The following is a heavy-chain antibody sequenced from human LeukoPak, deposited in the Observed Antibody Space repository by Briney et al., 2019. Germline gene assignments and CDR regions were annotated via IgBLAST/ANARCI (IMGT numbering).Heavy chain of an antibody. CDR3: ARDAHRSSYSSCYSVLFDP. J-gene: IGHJ5*02. Sequence: PGGSLRLSCAASGFTFSSYAMSWVRQAPGKGLVWVSRINSDGISTSYADSVKGRFTISRDNAKNTLYLQMNSLRAEDSAVYHCARDAHRSSYSSCYSVLFDPWGQGTLVTVSS. CDR2: INSDGIST. V-gene: IGHV3-74*01. CDR1: GFTFSSYA. D-gene: IGHD2-2*01.